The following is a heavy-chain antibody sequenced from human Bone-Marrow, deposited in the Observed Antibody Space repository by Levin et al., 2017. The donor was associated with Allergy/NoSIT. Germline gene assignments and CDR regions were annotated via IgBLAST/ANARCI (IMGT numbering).Heavy chain of an antibody. CDR1: GFTFGNAW. CDR2: IKGKTDGGTT. V-gene: IGHV3-15*01. Sequence: GESLKISCVASGFTFGNAWMNWVRQAPGKGLQWVGRIKGKTDGGTTDYAAPVKGRFTITRDDSKKTLYLQMNSLKTEDTAIYYRTTRAHWGQGTLVTVSS. CDR3: TTRAH. J-gene: IGHJ4*02.